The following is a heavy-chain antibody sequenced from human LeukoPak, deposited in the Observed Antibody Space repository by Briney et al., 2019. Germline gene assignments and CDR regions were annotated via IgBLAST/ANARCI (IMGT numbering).Heavy chain of an antibody. CDR3: ARGRDDSSGYRFDY. CDR1: GGTFSSYA. Sequence: GASVKVSCKASGGTFSSYAISWVRQAPGQGLEWMGGIIPIFGTANYAQKFQGRVTITADESTSTAHMELSSLRSEDTAVYYCARGRDDSSGYRFDYWGQGTLVTVSS. V-gene: IGHV1-69*13. D-gene: IGHD3-22*01. CDR2: IIPIFGTA. J-gene: IGHJ4*02.